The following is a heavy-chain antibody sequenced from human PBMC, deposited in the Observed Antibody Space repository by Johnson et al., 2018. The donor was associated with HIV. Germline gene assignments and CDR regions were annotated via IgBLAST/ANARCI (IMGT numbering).Heavy chain of an antibody. D-gene: IGHD6-13*01. CDR2: ISYDGSDK. J-gene: IGHJ3*02. Sequence: QVQLVESGGGVVQPGRSLRLSCAASGFTFSSYAFHWVRQAPAKGLEWVAAISYDGSDKYHADSVKGRFTISRDSSKNTLYLEMNTLRPEDTAMYYCTTDADSSSWNDAFDIWGQGTMVTVSS. CDR1: GFTFSSYA. V-gene: IGHV3-30*04. CDR3: TTDADSSSWNDAFDI.